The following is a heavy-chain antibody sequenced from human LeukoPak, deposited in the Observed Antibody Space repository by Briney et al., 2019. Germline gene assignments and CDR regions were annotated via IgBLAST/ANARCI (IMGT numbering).Heavy chain of an antibody. CDR3: ARAKVGATYDAFDI. D-gene: IGHD1-26*01. CDR2: ITSSSSYI. V-gene: IGHV3-21*01. Sequence: PGGSLRLSCAASGFTFSSYSMNWVRQAPGEGLEWVSSITSSSSYIYYADSVKGRFTISRDNAKNSLYLQMNSLRAEDTAVYYCARAKVGATYDAFDIWGQGTMVTVSS. J-gene: IGHJ3*02. CDR1: GFTFSSYS.